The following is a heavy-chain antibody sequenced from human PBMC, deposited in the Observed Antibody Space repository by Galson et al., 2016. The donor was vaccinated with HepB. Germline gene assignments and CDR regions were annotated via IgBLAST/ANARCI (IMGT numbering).Heavy chain of an antibody. Sequence: SLRLSCAASGFTFSDYHMNWIRQAPGKGLEWISYISTSANSMLYADSVRGRFSISRDNAKKSLSLQMTNLRAEDTAVYYCARDLPDDSVEYFDVFDLWGQGTMVTVSS. CDR1: GFTFSDYH. D-gene: IGHD4-17*01. J-gene: IGHJ3*01. V-gene: IGHV3-11*01. CDR2: ISTSANSM. CDR3: ARDLPDDSVEYFDVFDL.